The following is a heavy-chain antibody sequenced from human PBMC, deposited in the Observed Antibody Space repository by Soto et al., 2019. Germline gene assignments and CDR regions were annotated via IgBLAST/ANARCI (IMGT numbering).Heavy chain of an antibody. J-gene: IGHJ6*02. V-gene: IGHV3-7*01. Sequence: GGSLRLSCAASGFTFSSHWMSWVRQAPGKGLEWVANIKQDGSEKYYVDSVKGRFTISRDNAKNSLYLQMNSLRAEDTAVYYCARDPVLLPAAGYYYYYGMDVWGQGTTVTVSS. D-gene: IGHD2-2*01. CDR1: GFTFSSHW. CDR2: IKQDGSEK. CDR3: ARDPVLLPAAGYYYYYGMDV.